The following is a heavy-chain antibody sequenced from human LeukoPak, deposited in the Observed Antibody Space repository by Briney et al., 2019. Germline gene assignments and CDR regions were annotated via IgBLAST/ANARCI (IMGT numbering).Heavy chain of an antibody. D-gene: IGHD6-6*01. J-gene: IGHJ6*02. CDR1: GFTFPSSG. CDR3: AAVGWEYSSSPLPMDV. Sequence: SVKVSCKASGFTFPSSGVQWVRQARGQRLEWVGWIVVGSGNTNYAQKFQERVTFTRDMSTSTAYMELSSLRSEDTAVYYCAAVGWEYSSSPLPMDVWGQGTTVTVSS. CDR2: IVVGSGNT. V-gene: IGHV1-58*01.